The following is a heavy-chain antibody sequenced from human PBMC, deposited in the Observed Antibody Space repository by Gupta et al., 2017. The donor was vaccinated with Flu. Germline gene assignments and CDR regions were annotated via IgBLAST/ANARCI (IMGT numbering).Heavy chain of an antibody. J-gene: IGHJ3*02. Sequence: MSVDTSKNQFSLKLSSVTAADTAVYYCARVGATNRDAFDIWGQGTMVTVSS. CDR3: ARVGATNRDAFDI. V-gene: IGHV4-4*06. D-gene: IGHD1-26*01.